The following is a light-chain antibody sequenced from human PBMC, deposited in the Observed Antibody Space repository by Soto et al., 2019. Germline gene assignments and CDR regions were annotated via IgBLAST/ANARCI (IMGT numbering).Light chain of an antibody. CDR2: GAS. CDR1: ESIRTF. V-gene: IGKV3-11*01. CDR3: QQRSNWPPYT. J-gene: IGKJ2*01. Sequence: EIVLTQSPATLSLSPGERATLSCRASESIRTFLAWYQQKPGQAPRLLIYGASNRATGIPARFSGSGSGADFSLTISSLEPEDFAVYYCQQRSNWPPYTFGQGTELEIK.